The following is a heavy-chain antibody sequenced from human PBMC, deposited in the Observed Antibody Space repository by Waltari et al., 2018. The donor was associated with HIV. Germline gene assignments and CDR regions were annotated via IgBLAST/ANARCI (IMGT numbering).Heavy chain of an antibody. J-gene: IGHJ4*02. V-gene: IGHV3-11*01. D-gene: IGHD3-22*01. CDR3: ARDRWYYFDTSDYFYDY. CDR1: GFTFSAYY. Sequence: QVQLVESGGGLVKPGGSLRLYCAASGFTFSAYYMTWIRQAPGKGLEWISYISNSGDIIYYADSVKGRFTISRDNAKNSLYLQMNSLRAEDTAVYYCARDRWYYFDTSDYFYDYWGQGTLVTVSS. CDR2: ISNSGDII.